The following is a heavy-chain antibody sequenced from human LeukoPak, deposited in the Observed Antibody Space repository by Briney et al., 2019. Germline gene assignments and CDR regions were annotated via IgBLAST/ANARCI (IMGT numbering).Heavy chain of an antibody. CDR1: GFTFSSYA. CDR3: ARDRDYYDSSGSN. Sequence: PGGSLRLSCSASGFTFSSYAMHWVRQAPGKGLEYVSAISSNGGSTYYADSVKGRFTISRDNSKNTLYLQMNSLRAEDTAVYYCARDRDYYDSSGSNWGQGTLVTVSS. V-gene: IGHV3-64*04. J-gene: IGHJ4*02. D-gene: IGHD3-22*01. CDR2: ISSNGGST.